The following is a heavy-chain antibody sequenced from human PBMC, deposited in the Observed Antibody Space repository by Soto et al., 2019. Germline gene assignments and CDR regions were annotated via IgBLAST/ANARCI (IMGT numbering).Heavy chain of an antibody. Sequence: GASAKVSCNASGYTFTSYGISWVRQSPGQGLEWMGWISAYNGNTNYAQKLQGRVTMTTDTSTSTAYMELRSLRSDDTAVYYCARRGIAVAGYYYGMDVWGQGTTVTVSS. J-gene: IGHJ6*02. CDR1: GYTFTSYG. CDR3: ARRGIAVAGYYYGMDV. D-gene: IGHD6-19*01. CDR2: ISAYNGNT. V-gene: IGHV1-18*01.